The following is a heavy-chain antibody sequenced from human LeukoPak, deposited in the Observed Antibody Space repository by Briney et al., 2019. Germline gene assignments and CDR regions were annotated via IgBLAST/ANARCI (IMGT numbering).Heavy chain of an antibody. V-gene: IGHV3-23*01. D-gene: IGHD1-26*01. CDR2: ISGSGGST. CDR1: GFTFSSCA. CDR3: ARESGTIDY. J-gene: IGHJ4*02. Sequence: GGSLRLPCAASGFTFSSCAMIWVRQAPGKGLEWVSVISGSGGSTYYADSVKGRFTISRDNAKNSLYLQMNSLRAEDTAVYYCARESGTIDYWGQGTLVTVSS.